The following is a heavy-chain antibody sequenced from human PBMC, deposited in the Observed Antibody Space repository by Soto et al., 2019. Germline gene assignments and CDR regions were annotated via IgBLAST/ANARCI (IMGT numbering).Heavy chain of an antibody. Sequence: SVNGSCNASGYRFTSYFIGWVRQAPGQGLEWMGWINAYNGNTNYAQNLQGRVTLTTDTSTSTAYMELRSLRSNDTAVYYCAMVDVYVTPSPQDVWGQGTTVTVSS. CDR3: AMVDVYVTPSPQDV. CDR1: GYRFTSYF. J-gene: IGHJ6*02. V-gene: IGHV1-18*01. D-gene: IGHD3-16*01. CDR2: INAYNGNT.